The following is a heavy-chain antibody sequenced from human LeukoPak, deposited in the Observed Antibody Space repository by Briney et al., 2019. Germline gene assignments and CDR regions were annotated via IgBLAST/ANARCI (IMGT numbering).Heavy chain of an antibody. CDR1: GFTFDDYT. CDR2: ISWDGGST. CDR3: AKVFDSSGQEAFDI. V-gene: IGHV3-43*01. Sequence: GGSLRLSCAASGFTFDDYTMHWVRQAPGKGLEWVSLISWDGGSTYYADSVKGRFTISRDNSKNTLYLQTNSLRAEDTAVYYCAKVFDSSGQEAFDIWGQGTMVTVSS. D-gene: IGHD3-22*01. J-gene: IGHJ3*02.